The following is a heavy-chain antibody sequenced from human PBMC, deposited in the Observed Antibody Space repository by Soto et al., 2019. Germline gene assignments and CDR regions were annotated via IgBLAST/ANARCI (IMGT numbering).Heavy chain of an antibody. D-gene: IGHD3-10*01. CDR3: AREPGV. V-gene: IGHV4-31*01. CDR1: GGSISSGGYY. Sequence: QVQLQESGPGLVKPSQTLSLTCTVSGGSISSGGYYWSWIRQHPGKGLEWIGYIYYSGSTYYNPSXXSXXXXXVXXXXXXXXXXXXXXXXADTXVYYCAREPGVWGQGTLVTVSS. J-gene: IGHJ4*02. CDR2: IYYSGST.